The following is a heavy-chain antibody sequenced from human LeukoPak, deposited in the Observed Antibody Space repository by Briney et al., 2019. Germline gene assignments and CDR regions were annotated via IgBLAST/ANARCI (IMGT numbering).Heavy chain of an antibody. V-gene: IGHV4-39*01. CDR1: GGSIDSSSYY. J-gene: IGHJ6*03. CDR3: ARQRADYFYHYMDV. CDR2: IYYSGTT. Sequence: SETLSLTCTVSGGSIDSSSYYWDWIRQPPGKGLEWLGNIYYSGTTFYTSSLKSRVTISTDMSKNQFSLRPTSVTAADTAVYYCARQRADYFYHYMDVWGKGTTVIVSS.